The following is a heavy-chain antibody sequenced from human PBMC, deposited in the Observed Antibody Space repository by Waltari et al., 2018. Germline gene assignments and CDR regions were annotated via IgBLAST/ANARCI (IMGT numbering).Heavy chain of an antibody. CDR2: IYHTGST. J-gene: IGHJ5*02. CDR1: GCSLSNDSYH. V-gene: IGHV4-39*01. Sequence: QLQLQESGPGLVKPSETLSLPCPVSGCSLSNDSYHLGWTRQPPGKGLEWIGSIYHTGSTYYNPSLKSRVTVSQDTPKNQFSLKLSSVTAADTALYYCARATRIMITFGGVIAFDPWGQGTLVTVSS. D-gene: IGHD3-16*02. CDR3: ARATRIMITFGGVIAFDP.